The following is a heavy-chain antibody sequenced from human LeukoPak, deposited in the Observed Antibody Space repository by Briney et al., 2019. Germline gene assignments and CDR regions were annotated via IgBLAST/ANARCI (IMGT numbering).Heavy chain of an antibody. CDR2: RYYSGTT. D-gene: IGHD3-22*01. CDR3: ARSSSGYYFDY. V-gene: IGHV4-59*01. J-gene: IGHJ4*02. CDR1: GASISSYY. Sequence: SETLSLTCNVSGASISSYYWSWIRQPPGRGLEWIGYRYYSGTTNYNPSLKSRVTISVDTSKNQFSLRVSSVTAADTVVYYCARSSSGYYFDYWGQGTLVTVSS.